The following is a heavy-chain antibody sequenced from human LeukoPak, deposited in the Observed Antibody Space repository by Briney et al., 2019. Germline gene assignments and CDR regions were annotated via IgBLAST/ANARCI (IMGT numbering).Heavy chain of an antibody. CDR2: INSDGSEG. D-gene: IGHD3-3*01. CDR1: GFTFSGFW. V-gene: IGHV3-7*03. CDR3: ATVHFGYFTF. Sequence: SGGSLRLSCAVSGFTFSGFWMSWSRQAPGKGLEWVASINSDGSEGYYADVVKGRFTISRDNAKNSLYLQINSLRAEDTAVYYCATVHFGYFTFWGQGTLVPVSS. J-gene: IGHJ4*02.